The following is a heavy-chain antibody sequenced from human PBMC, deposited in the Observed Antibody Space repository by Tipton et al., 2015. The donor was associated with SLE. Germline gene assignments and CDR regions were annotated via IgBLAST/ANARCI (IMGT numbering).Heavy chain of an antibody. CDR1: GGSVSSSSSY. Sequence: TLSLTCTVSGGSVSSSSSYWGWIRQPPGKGLVWIGSIDYSGSTYYNPSLKSRITISVDTSNNQFSLRLNSVTAADTAVYYCARHLPYSSSSKAFDIWGQGTMVTVSS. CDR2: IDYSGST. D-gene: IGHD6-6*01. CDR3: ARHLPYSSSSKAFDI. J-gene: IGHJ3*02. V-gene: IGHV4-39*07.